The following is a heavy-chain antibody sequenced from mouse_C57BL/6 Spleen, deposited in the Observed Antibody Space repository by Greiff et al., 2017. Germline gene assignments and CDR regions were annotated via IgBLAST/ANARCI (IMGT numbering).Heavy chain of an antibody. Sequence: VQLQQSGAELAKPGASVKLSCKASGYTFPSYWMHWVKQRHGQGLEWIGYINPRSGDTKYNQKFKNKATLYADKSSITAYMQLSILIYEDSAVYYCARQLRLEAWFAYWGHGTRVTVS. D-gene: IGHD3-2*02. CDR2: INPRSGDT. CDR1: GYTFPSYW. J-gene: IGHJ3*01. V-gene: IGHV1-7*01. CDR3: ARQLRLEAWFAY.